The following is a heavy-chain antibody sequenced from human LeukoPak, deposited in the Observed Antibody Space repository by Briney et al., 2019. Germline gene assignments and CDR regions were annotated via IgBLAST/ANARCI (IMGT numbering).Heavy chain of an antibody. Sequence: SETLSLTCAVYGGSFSGYYGSWIRQPPGKGRGWIGEINHSGSTNYNPSLKSRVTRSVDTSKNQFSLKLSSVTAADTAVYYCARQRSYHHWFDPWGQGPLVTVSS. J-gene: IGHJ5*02. D-gene: IGHD1-26*01. CDR2: INHSGST. CDR1: GGSFSGYY. CDR3: ARQRSYHHWFDP. V-gene: IGHV4-34*01.